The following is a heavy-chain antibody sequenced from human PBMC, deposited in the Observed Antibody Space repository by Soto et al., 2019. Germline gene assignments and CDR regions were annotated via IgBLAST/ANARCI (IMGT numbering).Heavy chain of an antibody. CDR3: ARDRKDDSSGPLDY. D-gene: IGHD3-22*01. CDR2: IIPIFGTA. Sequence: SVKVSCKASGGTLSSYAISWVRQAPGQGLEWIGGIIPIFGTANYAQKFQGRVTITADESTSTAYMELSSLRSEDTAVYYCARDRKDDSSGPLDYWGQGTLVTVSS. CDR1: GGTLSSYA. V-gene: IGHV1-69*13. J-gene: IGHJ4*02.